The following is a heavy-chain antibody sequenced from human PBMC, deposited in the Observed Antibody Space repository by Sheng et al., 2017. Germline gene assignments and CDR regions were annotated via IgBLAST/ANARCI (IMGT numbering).Heavy chain of an antibody. V-gene: IGHV4-34*01. CDR2: TNHSGST. CDR1: GGSFSGYY. Sequence: QVQLQQWGAGLLKPSETLSLTCAVYGGSFSGYYWSWIRQPPGKGLEWIGETNHSGSTNYNPSLKSRVTISVDTSKNQFSLKLSSVTAADTAVYYCARGLVKYGSGSYFYWGQGTLVTVSS. J-gene: IGHJ4*02. CDR3: ARGLVKYGSGSYFY. D-gene: IGHD3-10*01.